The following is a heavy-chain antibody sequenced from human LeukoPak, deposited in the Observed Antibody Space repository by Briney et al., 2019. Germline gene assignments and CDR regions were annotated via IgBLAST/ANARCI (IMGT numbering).Heavy chain of an antibody. J-gene: IGHJ4*02. Sequence: EASVKVSCKASGYTFTSYDINWVRQATGQGLEWMGWMNANSGDTGYAQNFQGRVTMTRNTSISTAYMELSSLRSEDTAIYYCARGGTYLPFGYWGQETLVTVSS. D-gene: IGHD3-3*01. CDR2: MNANSGDT. V-gene: IGHV1-8*01. CDR1: GYTFTSYD. CDR3: ARGGTYLPFGY.